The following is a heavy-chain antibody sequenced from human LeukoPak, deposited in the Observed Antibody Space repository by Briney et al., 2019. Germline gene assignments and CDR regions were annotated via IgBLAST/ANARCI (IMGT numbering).Heavy chain of an antibody. D-gene: IGHD2-21*02. J-gene: IGHJ4*02. CDR3: ASGVTYYFDY. Sequence: SETLSLTCTVSGGSISSYYWSWLRQPPGKGLEWIGYIYYSGSTNYNPSLKSRVTISVDTSKNQFSLKLSSVTAADTAVHYCASGVTYYFDYWGQGTLVTVSS. V-gene: IGHV4-59*12. CDR1: GGSISSYY. CDR2: IYYSGST.